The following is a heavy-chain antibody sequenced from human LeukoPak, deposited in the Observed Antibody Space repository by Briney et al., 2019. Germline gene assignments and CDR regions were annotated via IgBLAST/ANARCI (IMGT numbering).Heavy chain of an antibody. V-gene: IGHV3-21*01. Sequence: GGSLRLSCAASGFTFSSYSMNWVRQAPGKGLEWVSSISSSSYIYYADSVKGRFTISRDNAKNSLYLQMNSLRAEDTAVYYCARGAPISSSGYFDYWGQGTLVTVSS. J-gene: IGHJ4*02. CDR2: ISSSSYI. CDR1: GFTFSSYS. CDR3: ARGAPISSSGYFDY. D-gene: IGHD6-6*01.